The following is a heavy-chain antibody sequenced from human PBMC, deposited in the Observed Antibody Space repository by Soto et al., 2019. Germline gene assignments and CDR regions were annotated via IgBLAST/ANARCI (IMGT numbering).Heavy chain of an antibody. Sequence: EVQLVESGGGLVKPGGSLRLSCAASGFTFSNAWMSWVRQAPGKGLEWVGRIKSKTDGGTTDYAAPVKGRFTISRDDSKNTLDLQMNSLKTEDTAVYYCTTAGGSGGHDAFDIWGQGTMVTVAS. CDR3: TTAGGSGGHDAFDI. CDR2: IKSKTDGGTT. J-gene: IGHJ3*02. D-gene: IGHD6-19*01. V-gene: IGHV3-15*01. CDR1: GFTFSNAW.